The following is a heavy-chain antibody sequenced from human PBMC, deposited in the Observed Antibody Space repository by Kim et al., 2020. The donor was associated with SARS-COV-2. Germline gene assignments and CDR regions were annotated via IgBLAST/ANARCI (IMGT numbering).Heavy chain of an antibody. CDR3: ARFDYDILKGYGMDV. Sequence: GGSLRHSCAASGFTFNTYSMNWVRQAPGKGLEWVSSISSSSSFIYYADSVKGRFTISRDNAKNSLYLQMSSLRAEDTAVYYCARFDYDILKGYGMDVWGQGTTVTVSS. V-gene: IGHV3-21*01. CDR2: ISSSSSFI. J-gene: IGHJ6*02. D-gene: IGHD3-9*01. CDR1: GFTFNTYS.